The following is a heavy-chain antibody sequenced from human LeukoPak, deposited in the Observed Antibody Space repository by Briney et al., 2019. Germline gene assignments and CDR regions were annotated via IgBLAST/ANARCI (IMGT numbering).Heavy chain of an antibody. J-gene: IGHJ4*02. CDR2: ISAYNGNT. V-gene: IGHV1-18*01. CDR3: ARRYYDILTGYPKLDY. Sequence: ASVKVSCKASGYTFTSYGISWVRQAPGQGLEWMGWISAYNGNTNYAQKLQGRDTMTTDTSTSTAYMELRSLRSDDTAVYYCARRYYDILTGYPKLDYWGQGTLVTVSS. CDR1: GYTFTSYG. D-gene: IGHD3-9*01.